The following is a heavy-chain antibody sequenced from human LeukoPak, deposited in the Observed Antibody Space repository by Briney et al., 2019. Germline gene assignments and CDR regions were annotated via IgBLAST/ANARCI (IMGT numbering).Heavy chain of an antibody. Sequence: SETLSLTCSFSGYSISSGYYWTWIRQPPGKGLEWIGYVDHTGSTKFNPSLNGRVSISRDTSNNFFSLRLRSVTAADTAVYFCARGRVSSSTWYSTYYYFFYMDFWGKGTTVTVSS. V-gene: IGHV4-61*03. J-gene: IGHJ6*03. CDR2: VDHTGST. CDR3: ARGRVSSSTWYSTYYYFFYMDF. CDR1: GYSISSGYY. D-gene: IGHD4-11*01.